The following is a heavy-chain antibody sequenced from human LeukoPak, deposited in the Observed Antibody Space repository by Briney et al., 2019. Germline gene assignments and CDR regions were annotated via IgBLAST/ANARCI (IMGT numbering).Heavy chain of an antibody. CDR2: INHSGST. J-gene: IGHJ4*02. CDR3: ASVPYDFWSGYHFDY. Sequence: SETLSLTCAVYGGSFSGYYWSWIRQPPGKGLEWIGEINHSGSTNYNPSLKSRVTISVDKSKNQFSLKLSSVTAADTAVYYCASVPYDFWSGYHFDYWGQGTLVTVSS. V-gene: IGHV4-34*01. D-gene: IGHD3-3*01. CDR1: GGSFSGYY.